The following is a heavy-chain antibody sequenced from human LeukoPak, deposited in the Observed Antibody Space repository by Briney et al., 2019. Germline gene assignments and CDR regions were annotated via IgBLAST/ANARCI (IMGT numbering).Heavy chain of an antibody. CDR2: ISSSSSYI. CDR3: VRAPNGVYCTSSSCHLDY. Sequence: GGSLRLTCAASGFTFSSYSMNWVRQAPGKGLEWVSSISSSSSYIYYADSVKGRFTISRDNAKNSLYLQMNSLRAEDTAVYYCVRAPNGVYCTSSSCHLDYWGQGTLVTVSS. D-gene: IGHD2-2*01. J-gene: IGHJ4*02. CDR1: GFTFSSYS. V-gene: IGHV3-21*01.